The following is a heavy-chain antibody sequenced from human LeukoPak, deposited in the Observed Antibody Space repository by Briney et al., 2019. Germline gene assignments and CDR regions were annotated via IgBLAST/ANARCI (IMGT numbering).Heavy chain of an antibody. CDR2: IYDSGSN. J-gene: IGHJ3*02. CDR1: GVSISSYY. D-gene: IGHD1-26*01. V-gene: IGHV4-59*01. CDR3: ARKKDWENAFDI. Sequence: KPSETLSLTCTVSGVSISSYYWSWIRQPPGKGLEWIGYIYDSGSNNHNPSLKSRVTISRDTSKNQFSLKLSSVTAADTAVYYCARKKDWENAFDIWGQGTMVTVSS.